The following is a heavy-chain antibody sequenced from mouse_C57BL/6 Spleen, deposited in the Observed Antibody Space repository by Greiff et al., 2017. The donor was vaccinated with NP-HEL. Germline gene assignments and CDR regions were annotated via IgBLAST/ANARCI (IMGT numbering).Heavy chain of an antibody. Sequence: EVNLVESGGGLVKPGGSLKLSCAASGFTFSDYGMHWVRQAPEKGLEWVAYISSGSSTIYYADTVKGRFPISRYNVKNTLFLQMTSRRSEATAMYYCARRDSNYGYFDVWGTGTTVTVSS. CDR2: ISSGSSTI. CDR1: GFTFSDYG. D-gene: IGHD2-5*01. V-gene: IGHV5-17*01. CDR3: ARRDSNYGYFDV. J-gene: IGHJ1*03.